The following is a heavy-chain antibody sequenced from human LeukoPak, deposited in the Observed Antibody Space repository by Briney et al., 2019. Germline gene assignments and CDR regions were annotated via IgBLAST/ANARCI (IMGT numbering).Heavy chain of an antibody. Sequence: AAVKLSCKASGYAFNIYDINWVRQATGQGLEWMGWMNLGSGNTGFAQKFQGRVTITRNASTITAYLELSRLRFEVTADYYCAIHFSGDYLDRWGQGTLVTVSS. CDR2: MNLGSGNT. J-gene: IGHJ4*02. CDR1: GYAFNIYD. CDR3: AIHFSGDYLDR. V-gene: IGHV1-8*01.